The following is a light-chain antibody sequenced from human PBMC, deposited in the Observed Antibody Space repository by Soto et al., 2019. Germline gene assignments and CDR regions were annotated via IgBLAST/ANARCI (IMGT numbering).Light chain of an antibody. J-gene: IGLJ1*01. CDR3: SSFTGASTI. CDR2: DVS. V-gene: IGLV2-11*01. CDR1: SSDVGGYNY. Sequence: QSALTQPRSVSGSPGQSVTISCTGTSSDVGGYNYVSWYQQHPGKAPKLVIYDVSKRPSGVPDRFSGSKSGNTASLTVSGLQAEDEADYYCSSFTGASTIFGTGTKLTVL.